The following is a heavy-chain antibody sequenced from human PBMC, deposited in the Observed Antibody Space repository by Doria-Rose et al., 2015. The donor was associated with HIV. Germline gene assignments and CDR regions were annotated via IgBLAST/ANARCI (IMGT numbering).Heavy chain of an antibody. CDR2: IFSDDDR. CDR1: GVSLSSPGMG. V-gene: IGHV2-26*01. CDR3: ARIKSSRWYHKYYFDF. D-gene: IGHD6-13*01. Sequence: SGPVLVKPTETLTLTCTVSGVSLSSPGMGVSWIRQPPGKALEWLANIFSDDDRSYKTSPKSRLTISSGTSKSQVVLTMTDMDPVDTATYYCARIKSSRWYHKYYFDFWGQGTLVIVAA. J-gene: IGHJ4*02.